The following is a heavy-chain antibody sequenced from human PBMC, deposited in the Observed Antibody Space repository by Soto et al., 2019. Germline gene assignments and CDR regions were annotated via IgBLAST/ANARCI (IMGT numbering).Heavy chain of an antibody. D-gene: IGHD6-6*01. CDR2: IIPIFGTA. CDR3: ARSGQLGLYYFDY. CDR1: GGTFSSYS. J-gene: IGHJ4*02. V-gene: IGHV1-69*06. Sequence: SVKVSCKASGGTFSSYSISWVRQAPGQGLEWMGGIIPIFGTANYAQKFQGRVTITADKSTSTAYMELSSLRSEDTAVYYCARSGQLGLYYFDYWGQGTLVTVSS.